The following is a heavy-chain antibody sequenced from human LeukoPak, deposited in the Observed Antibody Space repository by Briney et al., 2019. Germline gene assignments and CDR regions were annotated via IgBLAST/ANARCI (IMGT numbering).Heavy chain of an antibody. J-gene: IGHJ3*02. CDR3: ARGGLWFGEYQTPHDAFDI. V-gene: IGHV4-59*01. Sequence: SETLSLTCAVSGASISSYYWSWIRQPPGKGLEWIGHIYYSGSTNSNPSLKSRVTISVDTSKNQFSLKLSSVTAADTDVYYCARGGLWFGEYQTPHDAFDIWGQGTMVTVSS. CDR1: GASISSYY. D-gene: IGHD3-10*01. CDR2: IYYSGST.